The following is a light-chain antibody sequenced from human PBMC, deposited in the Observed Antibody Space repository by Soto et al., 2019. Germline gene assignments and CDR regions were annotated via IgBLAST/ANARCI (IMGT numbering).Light chain of an antibody. CDR2: SND. J-gene: IGLJ2*01. V-gene: IGLV1-44*01. CDR1: SSNIGTHS. Sequence: QSVLTQPHSVCGTPGQRVSFFCSGSSSNIGTHSVHWYQHFPGTAPKVLISSNDQRPSGVTDRFYGSKSGTSASLAISGLQSVDEADYYCAAWDDTLNTWGVGRGTKLTVL. CDR3: AAWDDTLNTWG.